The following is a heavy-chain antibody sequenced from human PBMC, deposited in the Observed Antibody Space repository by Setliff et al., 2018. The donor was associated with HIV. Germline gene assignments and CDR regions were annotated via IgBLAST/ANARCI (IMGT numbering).Heavy chain of an antibody. CDR2: IYSGGST. CDR1: GFTVSSNY. Sequence: ETLSLSCAASGFTVSSNYMSWVRQAPGKGLEWVSVIYSGGSTYYADSVKGRFTISRDNSKNTLFLQMNSLRTDDTAVYYCARDPTGDLDFYYGMDVWGQGTTVTVSS. J-gene: IGHJ6*02. D-gene: IGHD7-27*01. CDR3: ARDPTGDLDFYYGMDV. V-gene: IGHV3-66*02.